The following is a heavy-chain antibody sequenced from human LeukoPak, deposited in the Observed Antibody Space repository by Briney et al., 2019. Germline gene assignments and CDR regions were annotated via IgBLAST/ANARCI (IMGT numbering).Heavy chain of an antibody. CDR1: GGSISSYY. CDR2: IYYSGST. J-gene: IGHJ6*03. V-gene: IGHV4-59*01. CDR3: ARVSRQYYYYYYYYMDV. Sequence: PSETLSLTCTVSGGSISSYYWSWIRQPPGKGLEWIGYIYYSGSTNYNPSLKSRVTISVDTSKNQFSLKLSSVTAADTAVYYCARVSRQYYYYYYYYMDVWGKGTTVTVSS. D-gene: IGHD3-16*02.